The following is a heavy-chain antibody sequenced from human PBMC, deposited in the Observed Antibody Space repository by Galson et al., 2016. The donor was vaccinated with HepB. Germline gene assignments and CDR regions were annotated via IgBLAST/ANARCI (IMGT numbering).Heavy chain of an antibody. CDR2: TYYRSKWYN. D-gene: IGHD5-12*01. V-gene: IGHV6-1*01. Sequence: CAISGDSVSSNSATWNWIRQSPSRGLEWLGRTYYRSKWYNDYALSVKSRITIDPDTSKNQFSLQLNSVTPEDTAVYYCVRVRSGYSGYANPYYYGMDVWGQGTLVTVAS. CDR3: VRVRSGYSGYANPYYYGMDV. J-gene: IGHJ6*02. CDR1: GDSVSSNSAT.